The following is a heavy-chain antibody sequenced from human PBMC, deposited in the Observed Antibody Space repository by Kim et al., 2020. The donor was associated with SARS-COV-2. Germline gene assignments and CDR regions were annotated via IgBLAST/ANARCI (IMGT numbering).Heavy chain of an antibody. CDR3: ARGRVPVEFDY. V-gene: IGHV4-59*13. CDR1: GGSISSYY. Sequence: SETLSLTCTVSGGSISSYYWNWIRQPPGKGLEWIAYIYYSGSTKNNPSLKSRVTITVDTSKNQFSLKLSSVTAADTAVYYCARGRVPVEFDYWGQGTLVTVSS. CDR2: IYYSGST. D-gene: IGHD2-2*01. J-gene: IGHJ4*02.